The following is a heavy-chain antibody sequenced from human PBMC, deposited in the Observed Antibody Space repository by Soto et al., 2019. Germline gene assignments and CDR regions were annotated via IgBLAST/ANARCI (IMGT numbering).Heavy chain of an antibody. V-gene: IGHV3-48*02. CDR1: GFTFSSYG. J-gene: IGHJ6*02. CDR2: ISSSSSTI. D-gene: IGHD3-10*01. CDR3: AREKFGELLDYYYYGMDV. Sequence: GGSLRLSCAASGFTFSSYGMSWVRQAPGTGLEWVSYISSSSSTIYYADSVKGRFTISRDNAKNSLYLQMNSLRDEDTAVYYCAREKFGELLDYYYYGMDVWGQGTTVTVSS.